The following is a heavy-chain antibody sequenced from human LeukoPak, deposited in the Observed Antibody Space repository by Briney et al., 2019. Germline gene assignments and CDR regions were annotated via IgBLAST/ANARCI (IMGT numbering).Heavy chain of an antibody. J-gene: IGHJ4*02. D-gene: IGHD2-8*02. CDR3: ARESIGGGHNPWD. CDR1: GFTFSSYS. Sequence: PGGSLRLSCAASGFTFSSYSMNWVRQAPGKGLEWVSSISSSSSYIYYADSVKGRFTISRDNAKNSLYLQMNSLRAEDTAVYYCARESIGGGHNPWDWGQGTLVTVSS. CDR2: ISSSSSYI. V-gene: IGHV3-21*01.